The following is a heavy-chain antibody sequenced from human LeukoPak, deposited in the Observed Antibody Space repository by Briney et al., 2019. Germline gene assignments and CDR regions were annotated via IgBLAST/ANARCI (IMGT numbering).Heavy chain of an antibody. CDR3: SKWGDYDVLTGYYDSDF. CDR2: ILGSGRGA. V-gene: IGHV3-23*01. CDR1: GFTFNNYA. J-gene: IGHJ4*02. Sequence: PGASLRLSCAASGFTFNNYAMSWVRQAPGKGLEWVSAILGSGRGAYYADSVKGRFTISRDNCKNSLFLQMNSLRVEDTALYYCSKWGDYDVLTGYYDSDFWGQGTLVTVSA. D-gene: IGHD3-9*01.